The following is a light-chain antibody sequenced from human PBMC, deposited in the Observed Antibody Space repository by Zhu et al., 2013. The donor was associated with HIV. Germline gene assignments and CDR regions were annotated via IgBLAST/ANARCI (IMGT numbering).Light chain of an antibody. J-gene: IGKJ1*01. CDR1: QTIIHW. Sequence: DIQMTQTPSTLTASVGDRVTITCRASQTIIHWLAWYQQKAGQAPTLLIYQASIKESWVPSRFIGSGSGTEFTLTISSLQPDDFATYFCQQYHSYWTFGQGTKVE. V-gene: IGKV1-5*03. CDR2: QAS. CDR3: QQYHSYWT.